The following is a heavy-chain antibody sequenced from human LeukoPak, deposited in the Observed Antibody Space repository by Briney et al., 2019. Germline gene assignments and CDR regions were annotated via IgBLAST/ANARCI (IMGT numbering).Heavy chain of an antibody. D-gene: IGHD6-19*01. J-gene: IGHJ3*02. CDR3: ARGAFARVAGTTYALDI. V-gene: IGHV3-21*01. CDR2: ISSSSSYI. Sequence: GGSLRLSCAASGFTFSSYSMNWVRQAPGKGLEWVSSISSSSSYIYYADSVKGRFTISRDNAKNSLYLQMNSLRAEDTAVYYCARGAFARVAGTTYALDIWGQGTMVTVSS. CDR1: GFTFSSYS.